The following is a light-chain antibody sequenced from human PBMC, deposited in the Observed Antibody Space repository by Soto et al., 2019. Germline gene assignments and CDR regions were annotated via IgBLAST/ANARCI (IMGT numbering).Light chain of an antibody. CDR3: QQYGSSPT. Sequence: EIVLTQSPGTLSLSPGERATLSCRASQSVSRSYLAWYQQKPGQAPRLLIYGASSRATGIPDRFSGSGSGTDFTLTISRLEPEDFEVYYCQQYGSSPTFGQGTKVEIK. CDR1: QSVSRSY. CDR2: GAS. J-gene: IGKJ1*01. V-gene: IGKV3-20*01.